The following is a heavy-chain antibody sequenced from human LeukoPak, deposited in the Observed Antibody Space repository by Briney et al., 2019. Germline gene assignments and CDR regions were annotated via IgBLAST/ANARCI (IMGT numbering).Heavy chain of an antibody. CDR1: GFTFSSYA. V-gene: IGHV3-30-3*01. D-gene: IGHD1-20*01. Sequence: GGSLRLSCAASGFTFSSYAMHWVRQAPGKGLEWVAVISYDGSNKYYADSVKGRFTISRDNSKNTLYLQMNSLRAEDTAVYYCASEITGYYWGQGTLVTVSS. CDR3: ASEITGYY. J-gene: IGHJ4*02. CDR2: ISYDGSNK.